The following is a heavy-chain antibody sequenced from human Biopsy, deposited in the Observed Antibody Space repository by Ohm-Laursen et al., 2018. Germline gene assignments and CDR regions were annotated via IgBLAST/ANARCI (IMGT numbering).Heavy chain of an antibody. Sequence: GTLSLTCPVSGGSVSSNVAYWAWIRQPPGKGLESIGSIFYSGITYYNPSLQSRVTMSVDTSKNQFSLNLTFVTAADTAVYYCARHPTGFWFDPWGQGTLVIVSS. CDR3: ARHPTGFWFDP. J-gene: IGHJ5*02. V-gene: IGHV4-39*01. CDR2: IFYSGIT. CDR1: GGSVSSNVAY.